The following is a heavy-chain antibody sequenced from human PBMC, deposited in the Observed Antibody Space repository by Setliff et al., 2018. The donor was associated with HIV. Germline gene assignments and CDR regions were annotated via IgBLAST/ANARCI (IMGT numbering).Heavy chain of an antibody. CDR2: IYSSGTT. CDR3: AKCWRASGTYVFDI. D-gene: IGHD6-25*01. Sequence: PSETLSLTCTVSGGPMSGYYWSWLRQSPVKGLEWIGYIYSSGTTNYNPSFKSRVSISLDTSRSQFPLMLSSVTAADTAIYYCAKCWRASGTYVFDIWGLGTMVTVS. CDR1: GGPMSGYY. J-gene: IGHJ3*02. V-gene: IGHV4-4*08.